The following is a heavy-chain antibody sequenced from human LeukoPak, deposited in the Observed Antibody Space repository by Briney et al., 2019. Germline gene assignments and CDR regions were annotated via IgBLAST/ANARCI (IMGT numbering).Heavy chain of an antibody. V-gene: IGHV3-21*01. D-gene: IGHD6-13*01. CDR3: AREGAAAPVDY. CDR1: GFTFSSDS. Sequence: GGSLRLSCAASGFTFSSDSMNWVRQAPGKGLEWVSSISSSSSYIYYADSVKGRFTISRDNAKNSLYLQMNSLRAEDTAVYYCAREGAAAPVDYWGQGTLVTVSS. J-gene: IGHJ4*02. CDR2: ISSSSSYI.